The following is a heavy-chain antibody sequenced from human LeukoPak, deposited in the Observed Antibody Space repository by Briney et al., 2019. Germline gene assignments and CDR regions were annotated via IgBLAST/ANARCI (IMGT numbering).Heavy chain of an antibody. CDR2: IHYSGSS. J-gene: IGHJ4*02. CDR1: GYSISSGYY. D-gene: IGHD1-14*01. V-gene: IGHV4-38-2*02. Sequence: PSETLSLTCSVSGYSISSGYYWGWIRQPPGKGLEWIGYIHYSGSSNYHPSLGSRVTISLDTSKNQFSLKLKSVTAADTGMYHCARYDRGLFFFDNWGQGTLVTVSS. CDR3: ARYDRGLFFFDN.